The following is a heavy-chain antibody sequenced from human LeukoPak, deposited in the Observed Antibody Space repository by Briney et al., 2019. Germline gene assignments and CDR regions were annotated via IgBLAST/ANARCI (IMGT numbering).Heavy chain of an antibody. CDR2: IKQDGSDK. CDR1: GFTFSIYA. Sequence: PGGSLRLSCAASGFTFSIYAMTWVRQAPGKGLEWVANIKQDGSDKNYVDSVKGRFTISRDNAKNSLYLQMNSLRAEDTAVYYCARGGAAPDYWGQGTLVTVSS. V-gene: IGHV3-7*01. CDR3: ARGGAAPDY. J-gene: IGHJ4*02. D-gene: IGHD6-6*01.